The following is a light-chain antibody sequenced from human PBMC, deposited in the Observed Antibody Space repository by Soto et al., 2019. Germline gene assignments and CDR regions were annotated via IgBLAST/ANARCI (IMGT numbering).Light chain of an antibody. V-gene: IGKV3-20*01. CDR3: QQSYSTPLT. CDR2: GAS. CDR1: QSVTSNY. Sequence: EIVLTQSPGTLSLSPGERATLSCRASQSVTSNYLAWYQQKPGQAPRLLIYGASNRATGIPDRFSGSGSETDFTLTISSLQPEDFAAYYCQQSYSTPLTFGGGTKVDIK. J-gene: IGKJ4*01.